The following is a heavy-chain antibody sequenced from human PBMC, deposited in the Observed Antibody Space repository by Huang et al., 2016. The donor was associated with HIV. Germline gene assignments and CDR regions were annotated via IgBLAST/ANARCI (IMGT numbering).Heavy chain of an antibody. V-gene: IGHV3-48*01. CDR2: ISSSSSNI. J-gene: IGHJ4*02. CDR1: GFTFSSFR. D-gene: IGHD3-10*01. CDR3: ARDYMVRGTFDY. Sequence: EVQLVESGGTLVQPGRSLRLSCAASGFTFSSFRMNWVRQAPGKGVEWLSYISSSSSNIYHADSVKGRFTISRDNAKNSLYLQMNTLRAEDTAVYYCARDYMVRGTFDYWGQGTLVTISS.